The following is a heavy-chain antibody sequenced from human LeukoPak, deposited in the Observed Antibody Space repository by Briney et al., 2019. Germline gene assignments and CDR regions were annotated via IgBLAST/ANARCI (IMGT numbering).Heavy chain of an antibody. V-gene: IGHV4-38-2*01. CDR3: ARVIYCSGGSCYDGAWFDP. CDR1: GYSISSGYY. CDR2: IYHGGST. Sequence: SETLSLTCGVSGYSISSGYYWGWIRQPPGKGLEWIGSIYHGGSTYYNPSLKSRVTISEDTSKNQFSLKLSSLTAADTAVYYCARVIYCSGGSCYDGAWFDPWGQGTLVTVSS. D-gene: IGHD2-15*01. J-gene: IGHJ5*02.